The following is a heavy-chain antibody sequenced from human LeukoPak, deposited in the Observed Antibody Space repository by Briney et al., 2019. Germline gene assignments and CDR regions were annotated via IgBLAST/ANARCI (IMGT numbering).Heavy chain of an antibody. V-gene: IGHV3-66*03. J-gene: IGHJ4*02. Sequence: PGGSLRLSCAASGFTVSTNYMSWVRQAPGKGLEWVSVIYSSGSTYYADSVKGRFTIFRDNSKNTLYLQMNSPRAEDTAVYYCARDGGLAPYSSSTPFDYWGQGTLVTVSS. D-gene: IGHD6-6*01. CDR3: ARDGGLAPYSSSTPFDY. CDR1: GFTVSTNY. CDR2: IYSSGST.